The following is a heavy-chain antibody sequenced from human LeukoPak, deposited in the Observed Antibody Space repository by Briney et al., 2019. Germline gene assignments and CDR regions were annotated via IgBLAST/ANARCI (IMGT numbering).Heavy chain of an antibody. J-gene: IGHJ6*02. D-gene: IGHD5-12*01. CDR3: ATTPLPLAATNQHYYYYYGMDV. V-gene: IGHV3-23*01. CDR2: ISGSGGST. Sequence: PGGSLRLSCAASGFTFSSYAMSWVRQAPGKGLEWVSAISGSGGSTYYADSVKGRFTISRDNSKNTLYLQMNSLRAEDTAVYYRATTPLPLAATNQHYYYYYGMDVWGQGTTVTVSS. CDR1: GFTFSSYA.